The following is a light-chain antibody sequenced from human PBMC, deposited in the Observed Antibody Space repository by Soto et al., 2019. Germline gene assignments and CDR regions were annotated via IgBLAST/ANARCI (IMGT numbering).Light chain of an antibody. V-gene: IGKV3-20*01. J-gene: IGKJ1*01. CDR2: AAS. CDR3: QQYGSSMTWA. Sequence: EVVLTQSPGTVSLSPGERATLSCRASQSVTSNYLAWYQQKPGQAPRLLIYAASSRATGIPARFSGSGSGTDFNLSISRLEPEDFAVYYCQQYGSSMTWAFGQGTKVEIK. CDR1: QSVTSNY.